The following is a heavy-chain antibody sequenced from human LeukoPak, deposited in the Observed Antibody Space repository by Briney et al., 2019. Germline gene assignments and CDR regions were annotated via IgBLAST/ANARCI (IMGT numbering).Heavy chain of an antibody. CDR1: GLTFSSFS. V-gene: IGHV3-21*01. J-gene: IGHJ4*02. CDR2: ISSTSRYI. CDR3: ARDGGSGSYSYYFDY. Sequence: PGGSLRLSCAASGLTFSSFSMNWVRQAPGKGLEWVSSISSTSRYIYHADSVKGRFTISRDNAKNSLYLQMNSLRAEDTAVYYCARDGGSGSYSYYFDYWGQGILATVSS. D-gene: IGHD3-10*01.